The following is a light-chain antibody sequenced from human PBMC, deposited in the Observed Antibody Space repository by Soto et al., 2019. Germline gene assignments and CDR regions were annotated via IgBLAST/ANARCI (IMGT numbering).Light chain of an antibody. CDR3: HQYDNAPFT. Sequence: EIVLTQSPGTLSLSPGERATHSCRASQSLSSNYLAWYQQRPGQSPRLLVYGASSRATGIPDRFSGSGFGTDFALTISRLEPEDSAVYYCHQYDNAPFTFGPGTRVGIK. V-gene: IGKV3-20*01. J-gene: IGKJ3*01. CDR1: QSLSSNY. CDR2: GAS.